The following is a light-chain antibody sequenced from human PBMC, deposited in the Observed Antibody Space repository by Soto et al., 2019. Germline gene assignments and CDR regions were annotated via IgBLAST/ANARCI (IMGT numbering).Light chain of an antibody. V-gene: IGKV3-15*01. Sequence: EILMTQSPATLSVSPGERATLSCRASQSVSSNLAWYQQKPGQAPRLLIYGASNRAPGIPARFSGSGSGTEFPLTISSLQSVDFAVYYCQHYNNWPYTFGQGTKLVI. CDR1: QSVSSN. CDR2: GAS. J-gene: IGKJ2*01. CDR3: QHYNNWPYT.